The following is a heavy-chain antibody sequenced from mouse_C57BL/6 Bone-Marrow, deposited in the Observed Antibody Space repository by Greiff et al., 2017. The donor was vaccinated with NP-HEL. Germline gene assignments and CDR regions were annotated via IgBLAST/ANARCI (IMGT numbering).Heavy chain of an antibody. J-gene: IGHJ3*01. CDR3: ARKGGFAY. CDR2: ISYDGSN. Sequence: EVKLVESGPGLVKPSQSLSLTCSVTGYSITSGYYWNWIRQFPGNKLEWMGYISYDGSNNYNPSLKNRISITRDTSKNQFFLKLNSVTTEDTATYYCARKGGFAYWGQGTLVTVSA. CDR1: GYSITSGYY. V-gene: IGHV3-6*01.